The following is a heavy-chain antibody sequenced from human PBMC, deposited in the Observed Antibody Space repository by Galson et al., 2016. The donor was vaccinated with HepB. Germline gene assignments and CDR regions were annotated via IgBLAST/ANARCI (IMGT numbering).Heavy chain of an antibody. CDR2: INSDGTST. CDR3: ARGYASGNFYQ. Sequence: SLRLSCAASGFTFSSYWMHWVRQAPGKGLVWVSGINSDGTSTTYADSVKGRFTISRDNAKNTLYLQMNSLRAEDTAVYYCARGYASGNFYQWGQGTLVTVSS. D-gene: IGHD3-10*01. CDR1: GFTFSSYW. J-gene: IGHJ4*02. V-gene: IGHV3-74*01.